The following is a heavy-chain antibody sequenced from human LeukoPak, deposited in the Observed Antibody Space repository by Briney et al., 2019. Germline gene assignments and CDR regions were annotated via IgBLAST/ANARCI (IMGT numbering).Heavy chain of an antibody. J-gene: IGHJ6*03. CDR3: ARRRITMVRGYYMDV. V-gene: IGHV4-34*01. CDR1: GGSFSGYY. D-gene: IGHD3-10*01. CDR2: INQSGST. Sequence: PSETLSLTCAVYGGSFSGYYWNWIRQPPGKGLEWIGEINQSGSTYYNPSLKSRVTISVETSKNQFSLKLSSVTAADTAVYYCARRRITMVRGYYMDVWGKGTTVTISS.